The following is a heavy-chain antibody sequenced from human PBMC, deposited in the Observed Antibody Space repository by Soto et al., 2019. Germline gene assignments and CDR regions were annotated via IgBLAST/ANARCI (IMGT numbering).Heavy chain of an antibody. D-gene: IGHD5-12*01. CDR2: ISSSGSTI. J-gene: IGHJ4*02. CDR1: GFTFSSYE. Sequence: GGSLRLSCAAPGFTFSSYEMNWVRQAPGKGLEWVSYISSSGSTIYYADSVKGRFTISRDNAKNSLYLQMNSLRAEDTAVYYCARDSGYDTLDYWGQGTLVTVSS. CDR3: ARDSGYDTLDY. V-gene: IGHV3-48*03.